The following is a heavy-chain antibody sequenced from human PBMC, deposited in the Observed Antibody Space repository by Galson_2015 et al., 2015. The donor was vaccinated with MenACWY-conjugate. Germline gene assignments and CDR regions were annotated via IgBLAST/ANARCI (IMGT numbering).Heavy chain of an antibody. CDR3: VKIAARRGFDY. CDR1: GFTFSSYA. D-gene: IGHD6-6*01. Sequence: SLRLSCAASGFTFSSYAMHWVRQAPGKGLEYVSAISSNGGSTYYADSVKGRFTISRDNSKNTLYLQMSSLRAEDTAVYYCVKIAARRGFDYWGQGTLVTVSS. J-gene: IGHJ4*02. CDR2: ISSNGGST. V-gene: IGHV3-64D*06.